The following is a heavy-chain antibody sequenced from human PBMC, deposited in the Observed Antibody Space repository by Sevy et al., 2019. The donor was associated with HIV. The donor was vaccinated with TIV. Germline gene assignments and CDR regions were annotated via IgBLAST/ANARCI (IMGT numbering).Heavy chain of an antibody. Sequence: GGSLGLSSVVSGFNFSSYWMSWVRQAPGRGLEWVANIRQDGSEKYYVDSVKGRFTISRDNAKNSLYLQMNSLRAEDTAVYYCARAIGLGYWGQGTLVTVSS. D-gene: IGHD3-16*01. J-gene: IGHJ4*02. CDR2: IRQDGSEK. CDR3: ARAIGLGY. V-gene: IGHV3-7*01. CDR1: GFNFSSYW.